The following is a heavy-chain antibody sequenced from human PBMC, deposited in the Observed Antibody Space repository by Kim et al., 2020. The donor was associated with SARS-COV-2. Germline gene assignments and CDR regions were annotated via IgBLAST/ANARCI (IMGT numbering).Heavy chain of an antibody. D-gene: IGHD3-10*01. Sequence: QGRVTMTRDTSASTVYMELSSLRSEDTAVYYCARDREYGSGSYYKSLFDYWGQGTLVTVSS. V-gene: IGHV1-46*01. CDR3: ARDREYGSGSYYKSLFDY. J-gene: IGHJ4*02.